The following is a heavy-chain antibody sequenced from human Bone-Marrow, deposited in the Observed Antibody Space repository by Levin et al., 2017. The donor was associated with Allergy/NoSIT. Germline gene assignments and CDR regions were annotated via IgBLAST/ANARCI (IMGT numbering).Heavy chain of an antibody. J-gene: IGHJ4*02. V-gene: IGHV4-59*11. CDR2: IYYGGST. D-gene: IGHD2-15*01. Sequence: SETLSLTCSVSGGSISSHYWSWVRQAPGKGFEWIGHIYYGGSTNYNPSLKSRVTISLGTSRRQFSLRLNSVNAADTAVYYCARALRETCRGVPCYSFDYWGQGALVTVSS. CDR1: GGSISSHY. CDR3: ARALRETCRGVPCYSFDY.